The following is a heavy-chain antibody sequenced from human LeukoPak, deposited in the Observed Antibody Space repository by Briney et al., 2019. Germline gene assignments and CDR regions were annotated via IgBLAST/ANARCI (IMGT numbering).Heavy chain of an antibody. J-gene: IGHJ4*02. D-gene: IGHD2-2*01. V-gene: IGHV1-2*02. CDR2: INPNSGGT. CDR3: ARDGCSSTSCYGYFDY. Sequence: ASVKVSCKASGYTFTGYYMHWVRQAPGQGLEWMGWINPNSGGTNYAQKFQGRVTMTRDTSISTAYMELSRLRSDDTAVYYCARDGCSSTSCYGYFDYWGQGTLVTVSS. CDR1: GYTFTGYY.